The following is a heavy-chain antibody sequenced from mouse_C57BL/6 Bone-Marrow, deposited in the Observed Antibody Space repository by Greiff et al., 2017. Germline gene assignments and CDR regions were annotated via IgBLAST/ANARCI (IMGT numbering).Heavy chain of an antibody. CDR3: ARLEFDGSSGDWYFDV. J-gene: IGHJ1*03. Sequence: QVQLQQSGPELVKPGASVKLSCKASGYTFTSYDINWVKQRPGQGLEWIGWIYPRDGSTKYNEKFKGKATLTVDTSSSTAYMGLHSLTSEDSAVYFCARLEFDGSSGDWYFDVEDTGTTVTVTA. CDR1: GYTFTSYD. D-gene: IGHD1-1*01. CDR2: IYPRDGST. V-gene: IGHV1-85*01.